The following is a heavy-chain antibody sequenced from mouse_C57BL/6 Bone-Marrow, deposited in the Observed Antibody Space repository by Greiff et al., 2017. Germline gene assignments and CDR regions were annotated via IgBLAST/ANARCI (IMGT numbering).Heavy chain of an antibody. D-gene: IGHD1-1*01. CDR3: AKGFLGSSSAWFAY. V-gene: IGHV2-3*01. J-gene: IGHJ3*01. CDR1: GFSLTSYG. CDR2: IWGDGST. Sequence: VHLVESGPGLVAPSQSLSITCTVSGFSLTSYGVSWVRQPPGKGLEWLGVIWGDGSTNYHSAPISRLSISKDNSKSQVFLKLNSLQTDDTATYYCAKGFLGSSSAWFAYWGQGTLVTVSA.